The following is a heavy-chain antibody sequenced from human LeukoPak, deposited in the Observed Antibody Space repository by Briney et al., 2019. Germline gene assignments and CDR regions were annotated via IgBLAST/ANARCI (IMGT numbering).Heavy chain of an antibody. D-gene: IGHD3-3*01. CDR3: ATQLWSGYFGSVVY. J-gene: IGHJ4*02. CDR1: GYTLTELS. CDR2: FDPEDGET. Sequence: ASVKVSCKVSGYTLTELSMHWVRQAPGKGLEWMGGFDPEDGETIYAQKFQGRVTMTEDTSTDTAYMELSSLRSEDTAVYYCATQLWSGYFGSVVYWGQGTLVTVSS. V-gene: IGHV1-24*01.